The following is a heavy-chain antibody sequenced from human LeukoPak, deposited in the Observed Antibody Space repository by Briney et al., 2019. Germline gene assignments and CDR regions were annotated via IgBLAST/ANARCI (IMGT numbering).Heavy chain of an antibody. J-gene: IGHJ4*02. CDR2: IYYSGST. Sequence: SETLSLTCTVSGGSISSYYWSWIRQPPGKGLEWIGSIYYSGSTYYNPSLKSRVTISVDTSKNQFSLKLSSVTAADTAVYYCARLTSSLWSYYLDYWGQGTLVTVSS. D-gene: IGHD1-26*01. V-gene: IGHV4-59*05. CDR1: GGSISSYY. CDR3: ARLTSSLWSYYLDY.